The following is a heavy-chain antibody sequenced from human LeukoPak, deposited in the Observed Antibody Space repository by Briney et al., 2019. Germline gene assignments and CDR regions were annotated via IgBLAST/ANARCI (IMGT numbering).Heavy chain of an antibody. V-gene: IGHV3-33*01. CDR2: IWYDGSNQ. D-gene: IGHD4-17*01. CDR3: ARENYGDLSGYYYGMDV. J-gene: IGHJ6*02. Sequence: GGSLRLSCAASGFTFSSYGMHWVRQAPGKGLEWVAVIWYDGSNQYYADSVKGRFTISRDNSKNTLYLQTNSLRAEDTAVYYCARENYGDLSGYYYGMDVWGQGTTVTVSS. CDR1: GFTFSSYG.